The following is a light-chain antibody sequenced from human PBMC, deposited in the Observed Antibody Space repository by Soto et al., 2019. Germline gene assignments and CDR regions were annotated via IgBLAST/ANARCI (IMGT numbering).Light chain of an antibody. CDR3: PQYGSSGT. J-gene: IGKJ1*01. Sequence: EIVWTQSPGTLSLSPGERATLSCMASQSVSNNYLAWYQQKPGKPPRLLIYGESNRATGIPDRFSGSGSGTDFPLTISRLEPEDFEVYYCPQYGSSGTVGQGTKVEIK. CDR1: QSVSNNY. CDR2: GES. V-gene: IGKV3-20*01.